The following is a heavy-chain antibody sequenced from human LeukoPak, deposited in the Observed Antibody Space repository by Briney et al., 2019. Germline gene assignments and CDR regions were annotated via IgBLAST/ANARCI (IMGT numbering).Heavy chain of an antibody. J-gene: IGHJ6*02. V-gene: IGHV1-69*13. D-gene: IGHD3-10*01. Sequence: ASVKVSCKVSGYTLTELSMHWVRQAPGQGLEWMGGIIPIFGTANYAQKFQGRVTITADESTSTAYMELSSLRSEDTAVYYCARVRGSYMDVWGQGTTVTVSS. CDR3: ARVRGSYMDV. CDR2: IIPIFGTA. CDR1: GYTLTELS.